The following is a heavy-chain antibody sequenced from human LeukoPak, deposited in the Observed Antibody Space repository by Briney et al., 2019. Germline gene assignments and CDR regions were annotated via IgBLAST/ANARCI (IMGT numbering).Heavy chain of an antibody. Sequence: GGSLRLSCAASGFTFSSYAMHWVRQAPGKGLEWVSAISGSGGSTYYADSVKGRFTISRDNSKNTLYLQMNSLRAEDTAVYYCAKESYYDSSGYYAYWGQGTLVTVSS. D-gene: IGHD3-22*01. J-gene: IGHJ4*02. CDR1: GFTFSSYA. CDR3: AKESYYDSSGYYAY. CDR2: ISGSGGST. V-gene: IGHV3-23*01.